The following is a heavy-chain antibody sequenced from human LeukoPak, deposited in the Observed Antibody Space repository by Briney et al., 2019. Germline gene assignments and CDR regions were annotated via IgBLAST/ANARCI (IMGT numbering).Heavy chain of an antibody. V-gene: IGHV1-18*01. D-gene: IGHD3-22*01. J-gene: IGHJ4*02. CDR1: GYTFTSYG. CDR2: ISAYNGNT. Sequence: APVKVSCKASGYTFTSYGISWVRQAPGQGLEWMGWISAYNGNTNYAQKLQGRVTMTTDTSTGTAYMELRSLRSDDTAVYYCAVAHYYDSSGYPYRYWGQGTLVTVSS. CDR3: AVAHYYDSSGYPYRY.